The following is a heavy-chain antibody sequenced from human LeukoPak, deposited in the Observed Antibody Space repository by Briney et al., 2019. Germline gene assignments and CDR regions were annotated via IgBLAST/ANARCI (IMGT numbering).Heavy chain of an antibody. V-gene: IGHV3-30*03. D-gene: IGHD3-16*01. CDR3: ARSRAQIMITLGDV. CDR1: GFTFNKYG. CDR2: ISKDGSDT. Sequence: PGGSLRLSCAASGFTFNKYGMHWVRQAPGKGLEWVAVISKDGSDTSYADSVKGRFTISRDNSKDTMFLQMNSLRGEDTAVYYCARSRAQIMITLGDVWGQGTTVTVAS. J-gene: IGHJ6*02.